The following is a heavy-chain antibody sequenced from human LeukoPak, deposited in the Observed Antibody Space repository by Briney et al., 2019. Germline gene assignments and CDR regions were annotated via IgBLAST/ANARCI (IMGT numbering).Heavy chain of an antibody. CDR1: GFTFSNYN. J-gene: IGHJ6*03. CDR2: INSSSSTL. V-gene: IGHV3-48*01. D-gene: IGHD3-3*01. CDR3: AIAQQEAIFGVVTYYYYYYMDV. Sequence: GVSLRLSCAASGFTFSNYNMNWLPQAPGKGLEGVSYINSSSSTLDYADSVKGRFTISTDNAKDSLYLQMHRLSAADTSVFYGAIAQQEAIFGVVTYYYYYYMDVWGKGTTVTVSS.